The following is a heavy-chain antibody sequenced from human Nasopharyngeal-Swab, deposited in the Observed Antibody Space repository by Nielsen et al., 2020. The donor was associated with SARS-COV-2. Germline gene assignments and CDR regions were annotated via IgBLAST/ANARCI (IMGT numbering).Heavy chain of an antibody. CDR3: ARDRGAAMAGRGWIGGVYYYGMDV. V-gene: IGHV1-8*02. J-gene: IGHJ6*02. CDR1: GYTFTSYG. Sequence: ASVKVSCKASGYTFTSYGISWVRQAPGQGLEWMGWMNPNSGNTGYAQKFQGRVTMTRNTSISTAYMELSSLRSEDTAVYYCARDRGAAMAGRGWIGGVYYYGMDVWGQGTTVTVSS. D-gene: IGHD5-18*01. CDR2: MNPNSGNT.